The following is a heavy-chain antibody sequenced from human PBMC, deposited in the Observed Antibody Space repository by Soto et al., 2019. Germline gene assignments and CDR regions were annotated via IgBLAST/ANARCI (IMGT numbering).Heavy chain of an antibody. V-gene: IGHV1-69*05. Sequence: GASVKVSCKASGGTFSSYAISWVRQAPGQGLEWMGWINPVFGTANYSQKFQGRVTITRDTSASTAYMELTSLRSEDTAVYYCARSSGYYYVGYWGQGTLVTVSS. CDR1: GGTFSSYA. D-gene: IGHD3-22*01. J-gene: IGHJ4*02. CDR3: ARSSGYYYVGY. CDR2: INPVFGTA.